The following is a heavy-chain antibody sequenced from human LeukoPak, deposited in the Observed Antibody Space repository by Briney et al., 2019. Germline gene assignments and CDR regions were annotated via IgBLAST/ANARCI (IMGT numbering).Heavy chain of an antibody. CDR1: GYTFINYA. CDR3: ARGGIVVVPAAMPRYNWFDP. Sequence: GASVKVSCKASGYTFINYAISWVRQAPGQGLEWMGWIIPIFGTANYAQKFQGRVTITADESTSTAYMELSSLRSEDTAVYYCARGGIVVVPAAMPRYNWFDPWGQGTLVTVSS. V-gene: IGHV1-69*13. J-gene: IGHJ5*02. CDR2: IIPIFGTA. D-gene: IGHD2-2*01.